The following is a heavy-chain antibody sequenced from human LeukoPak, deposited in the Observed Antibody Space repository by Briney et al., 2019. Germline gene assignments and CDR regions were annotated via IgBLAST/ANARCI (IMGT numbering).Heavy chain of an antibody. Sequence: SETLSLTCTVSGGSVSSGSYYWSWIRQPPGKGLEWIGYIYYSGSTNYNPSLKSRVTISVDTSKNQFSLKPSSVTAADTAVYYCAREALEYCSGGSCYSTALDYWGQGTLVTVPS. CDR2: IYYSGST. J-gene: IGHJ4*02. D-gene: IGHD2-15*01. CDR3: AREALEYCSGGSCYSTALDY. V-gene: IGHV4-61*01. CDR1: GGSVSSGSYY.